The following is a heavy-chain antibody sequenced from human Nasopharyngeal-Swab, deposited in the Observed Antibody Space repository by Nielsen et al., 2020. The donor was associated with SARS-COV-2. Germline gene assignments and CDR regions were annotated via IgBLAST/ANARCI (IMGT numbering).Heavy chain of an antibody. CDR3: ARGGRITIFGVVIKGLYFDY. CDR2: IYYSGST. V-gene: IGHV4-39*07. D-gene: IGHD3-3*01. J-gene: IGHJ4*02. Sequence: RQAPGKGLEWIGSIYYSGSTYYNPSLKSRVTISVDTSKNQFSLKLSSVTAADTAVYYCARGGRITIFGVVIKGLYFDYWGQGTLVTVSS.